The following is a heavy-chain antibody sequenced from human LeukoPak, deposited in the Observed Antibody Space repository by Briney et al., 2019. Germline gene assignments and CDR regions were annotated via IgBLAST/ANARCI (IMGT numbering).Heavy chain of an antibody. V-gene: IGHV3-53*01. J-gene: IGHJ4*02. CDR1: GFFVNSKY. CDR3: RICGSDCSLIDQ. Sequence: GGSLRLSCAASGFFVNSKYMSWVRQAPGKGLEWVSFINSALRTYYADSVKGRFTISRDNSKSTLYLQMNSLRAEDTAVYYCRICGSDCSLIDQWGQGTLVTVSS. D-gene: IGHD2-21*02. CDR2: INSALRT.